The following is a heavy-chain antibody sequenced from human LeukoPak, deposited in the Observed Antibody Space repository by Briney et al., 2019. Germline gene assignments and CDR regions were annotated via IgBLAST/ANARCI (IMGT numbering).Heavy chain of an antibody. CDR3: AREVAYCSGGSCSLHHFDY. CDR2: MNPNSGNT. J-gene: IGHJ4*02. Sequence: ASVKVSCKASGYTFTSYDINWVRQATGQGLEWMGWMNPNSGNTGYAQKFQGRVTMTRNTSISTAYMELSSLRSEDTAVYYYAREVAYCSGGSCSLHHFDYWGQGTLVTVSS. V-gene: IGHV1-8*01. CDR1: GYTFTSYD. D-gene: IGHD2-15*01.